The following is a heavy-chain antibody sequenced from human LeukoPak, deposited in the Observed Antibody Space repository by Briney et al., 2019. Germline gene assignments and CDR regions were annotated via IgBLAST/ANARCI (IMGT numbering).Heavy chain of an antibody. Sequence: PGRSLRLSCAASGFTFSSYGMHWVRQAPGKGLEWVAVISYDGSNKYYADSVKGRFTISRDNSKNTLYLQMNSLRAEDTAVYYCAKDPSSRQRLGELSLYYFDYWGQGTLVTVSS. CDR2: ISYDGSNK. V-gene: IGHV3-30*18. D-gene: IGHD3-16*02. CDR1: GFTFSSYG. CDR3: AKDPSSRQRLGELSLYYFDY. J-gene: IGHJ4*02.